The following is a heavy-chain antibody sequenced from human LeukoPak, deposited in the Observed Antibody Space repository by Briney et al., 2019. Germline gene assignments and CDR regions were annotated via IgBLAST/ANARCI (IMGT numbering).Heavy chain of an antibody. CDR2: IYHSGST. CDR3: ARDPVLDFPVAV. Sequence: SETLSLTCTVSGGSISTYYWSWIRQPPGKGLEWIGSIYHSGSTYYNPSLKSRVTISVDTSENQFSLKLSSVTAADPAVYYCARDPVLDFPVAVWGKGTTVTVSS. D-gene: IGHD2-8*02. CDR1: GGSISTYY. J-gene: IGHJ6*04. V-gene: IGHV4-38-2*02.